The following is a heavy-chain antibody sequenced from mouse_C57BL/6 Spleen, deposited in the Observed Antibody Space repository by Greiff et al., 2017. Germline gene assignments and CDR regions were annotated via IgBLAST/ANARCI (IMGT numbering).Heavy chain of an antibody. CDR1: GYTFTDYY. V-gene: IGHV1-76*01. CDR2: IYPGSGNT. CDR3: ARSSGAY. J-gene: IGHJ3*01. Sequence: VQVVESGAELVRPGASVKLSCKASGYTFTDYYINWVKQRPGQGLEWIARIYPGSGNTYYNEKFKGKATLTAEKSSSTAYMQLSSLTSEDSAVYFCARSSGAYWGQGTLVTVSA. D-gene: IGHD6-1*01.